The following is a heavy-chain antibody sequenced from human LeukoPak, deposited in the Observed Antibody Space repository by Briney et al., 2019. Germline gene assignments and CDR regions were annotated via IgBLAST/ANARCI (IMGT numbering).Heavy chain of an antibody. CDR1: GYSISSGNH. CDR2: IFPSGTT. Sequence: SETLSLTCAVSGYSISSGNHWGWIRPPPDKGLEWIGSIFPSGTTYYNPSLKSRVTISIYTSKNQFSLKLISLTAADTAVYYCASLGGYQNGNFDYWGQGTLVTVSS. CDR3: ASLGGYQNGNFDY. D-gene: IGHD2-2*01. J-gene: IGHJ4*02. V-gene: IGHV4-38-2*01.